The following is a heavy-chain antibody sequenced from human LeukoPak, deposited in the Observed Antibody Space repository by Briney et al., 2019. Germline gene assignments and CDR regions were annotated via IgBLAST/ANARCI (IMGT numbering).Heavy chain of an antibody. D-gene: IGHD4-17*01. CDR1: GVSISGAGY. CDR2: FYFSGST. J-gene: IGHJ3*02. Sequence: PSETLSLTCTVSGVSISGAGYWSWIRQYPGKGLEWIGYFYFSGSTYYNPSLKSRVTISVDTSKNHFSLKLSSVTAADTAVYYCARVPPDYGDYVRAFDIWGQGTKLTVSS. V-gene: IGHV4-31*03. CDR3: ARVPPDYGDYVRAFDI.